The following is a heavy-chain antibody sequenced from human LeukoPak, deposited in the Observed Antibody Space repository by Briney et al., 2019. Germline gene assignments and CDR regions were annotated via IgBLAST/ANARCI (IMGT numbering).Heavy chain of an antibody. CDR3: ARVVAATRSNQDYMDV. D-gene: IGHD2-15*01. CDR1: GGSISSSSYY. Sequence: PSETLSLTCTVSGGSISSSSYYWGWIRQPPGKGLEWIGSIYYSGSTYYNPSLKSRVTISVDTSKSQFSLKLSSVTAADTAVYYCARVVAATRSNQDYMDVWGKGTTVTVSS. CDR2: IYYSGST. V-gene: IGHV4-39*07. J-gene: IGHJ6*03.